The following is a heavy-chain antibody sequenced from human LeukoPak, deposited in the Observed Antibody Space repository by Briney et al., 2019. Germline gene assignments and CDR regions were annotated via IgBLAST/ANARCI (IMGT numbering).Heavy chain of an antibody. CDR3: AREGDYVWGSYRYPYYFDY. CDR2: IYYSGST. D-gene: IGHD3-16*02. V-gene: IGHV4-59*01. J-gene: IGHJ4*02. Sequence: SETLSLTCTVSGGSISSYYWSWIRQPPGKGLEWIGYIYYSGSTNYNPSLKSRVTISVDTSKNQFSLKLSSVTAADTAVYYCAREGDYVWGSYRYPYYFDYRGQGTLVTVSS. CDR1: GGSISSYY.